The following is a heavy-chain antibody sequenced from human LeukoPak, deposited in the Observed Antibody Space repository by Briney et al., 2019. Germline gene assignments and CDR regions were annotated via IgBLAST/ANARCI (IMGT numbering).Heavy chain of an antibody. CDR1: GYTFTSYY. J-gene: IGHJ5*02. CDR2: INPSGDNT. Sequence: ASVKVSCKASGYTFTSYYMHWVRQAPGQGLEWMGIINPSGDNTWYAQKFQGRVTMTRDMATSTDYMEVSSLRSEDTAGYYCASQSYARFDPWGQGTLVTVSS. CDR3: ASQSYARFDP. V-gene: IGHV1-46*01. D-gene: IGHD3-16*01.